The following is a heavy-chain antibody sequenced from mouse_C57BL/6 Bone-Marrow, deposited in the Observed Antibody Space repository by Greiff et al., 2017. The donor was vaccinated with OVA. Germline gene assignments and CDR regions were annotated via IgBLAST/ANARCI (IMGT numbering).Heavy chain of an antibody. CDR3: ASQSPSYWYFDF. CDR2: ISGGGGNT. CDR1: GFTFSSYT. V-gene: IGHV5-9*01. J-gene: IGHJ1*03. Sequence: EAKLVESGGGLVKPGGSLKLSCAVFGFTFSSYTLPWVRQTLEKRLEWVAIISGGGGNTYYPDSVKGRITISRDNAKNTLYLQMSSLRSEDAALFCCASQSPSYWYFDFWGTGTTVTVSS.